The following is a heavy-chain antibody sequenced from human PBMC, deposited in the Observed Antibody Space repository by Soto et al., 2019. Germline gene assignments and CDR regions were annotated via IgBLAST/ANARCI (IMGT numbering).Heavy chain of an antibody. CDR2: IYYSVST. V-gene: IGHV4-59*01. CDR1: GGSISSYY. CDR3: ARDGLVVGDTPRGNWFDP. Sequence: XAILSLTCTVSGGSISSYYWSWIRQPPGKGLEWIGYIYYSVSTNYNPSLKSRVTISVDTSKNQFSLKLSSVTAADTAVYYCARDGLVVGDTPRGNWFDPWAQGTLVTVSS. J-gene: IGHJ5*02. D-gene: IGHD1-26*01.